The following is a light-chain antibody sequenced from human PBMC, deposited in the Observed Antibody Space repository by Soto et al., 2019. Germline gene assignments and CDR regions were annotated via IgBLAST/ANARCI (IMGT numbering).Light chain of an antibody. V-gene: IGLV1-44*01. Sequence: QSVLTQPPSASGTPGQRVTISCSGSSSNIGSNTVNWYQQLPGTAPKLLIYSNNQRPSGVPARFSGSKSGTSASLAISGRQSEDEADYYCAAWDDSLNGVVFGGGTKVTVL. J-gene: IGLJ2*01. CDR1: SSNIGSNT. CDR3: AAWDDSLNGVV. CDR2: SNN.